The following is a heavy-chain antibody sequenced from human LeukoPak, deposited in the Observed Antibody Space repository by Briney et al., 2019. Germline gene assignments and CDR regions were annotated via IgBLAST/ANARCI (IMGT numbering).Heavy chain of an antibody. CDR3: ARVVGYSSSSNWFDP. CDR2: IIPIFGIA. V-gene: IGHV1-69*04. CDR1: GGTFSSYA. J-gene: IGHJ5*02. D-gene: IGHD6-13*01. Sequence: SVKVSCKASGGTFSSYAISWVRQAPGQGLEWMGRIIPIFGIANYAQKFQGRVTITADKSTSTAYMELSSLRSEDTAVYYCARVVGYSSSSNWFDPWGQGTLVTVSS.